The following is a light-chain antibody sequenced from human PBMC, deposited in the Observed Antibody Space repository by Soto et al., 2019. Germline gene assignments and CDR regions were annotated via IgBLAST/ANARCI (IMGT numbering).Light chain of an antibody. Sequence: TQSPVTLSVSPGDRATLSCRANQSISNNLAWYQQKSGQAPRLLIYSASTRATGIPARFSGSGSGTEFTLTISSLQSEDFAVYYCQQRSNWNTFGQGTKLEIK. CDR3: QQRSNWNT. CDR2: SAS. CDR1: QSISNN. V-gene: IGKV3-15*01. J-gene: IGKJ2*01.